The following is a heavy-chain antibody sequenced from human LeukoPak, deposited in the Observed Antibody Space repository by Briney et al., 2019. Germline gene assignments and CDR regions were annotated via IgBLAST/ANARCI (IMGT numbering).Heavy chain of an antibody. CDR1: GFTLSDHY. Sequence: PGGSLRLSCAASGFTLSDHYIDWVRRAPGKGLEWVGRSGNKADSYTTEYAASVNGRFTISRDGSKNSLYLQMNSLKSEDTAVYYCSRGYSGVSVYAFDIWGPGAMVTVSS. D-gene: IGHD5-12*01. V-gene: IGHV3-72*01. CDR3: SRGYSGVSVYAFDI. J-gene: IGHJ3*02. CDR2: SGNKADSYTT.